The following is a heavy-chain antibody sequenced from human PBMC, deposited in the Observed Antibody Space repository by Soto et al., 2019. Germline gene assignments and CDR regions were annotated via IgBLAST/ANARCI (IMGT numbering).Heavy chain of an antibody. CDR2: ISYDGSNK. Sequence: QVQLVASGGGVVQPGKSLRLSCAGSGFTFSSYGMDWVRQAPGKGLERVAVISYDGSNKYYADSVKGRFTISRDNSKNTLYLQMSSLRADDTAVYYCAKDRMGAGVRGYFDYWGQGTLVTVSS. V-gene: IGHV3-30*18. CDR1: GFTFSSYG. CDR3: AKDRMGAGVRGYFDY. J-gene: IGHJ4*02. D-gene: IGHD3-10*01.